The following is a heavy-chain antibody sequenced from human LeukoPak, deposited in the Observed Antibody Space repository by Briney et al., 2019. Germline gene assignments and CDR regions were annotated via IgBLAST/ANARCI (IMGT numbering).Heavy chain of an antibody. V-gene: IGHV3-7*01. CDR1: GFTFSSYW. CDR3: VRDPHSGYDYGFDY. D-gene: IGHD5-12*01. CDR2: IKQDGSEK. Sequence: PGGSLRLSCAASGFTFSSYWMSWVRQAPGKGLEWVANIKQDGSEKYYVDSVKGRFTISRDNAKNSLYLQMNSLRAEDAAVYYCVRDPHSGYDYGFDYWGQGTLVTVSS. J-gene: IGHJ4*02.